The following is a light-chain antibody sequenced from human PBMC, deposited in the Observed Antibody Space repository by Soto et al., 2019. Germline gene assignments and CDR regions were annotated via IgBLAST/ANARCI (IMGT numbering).Light chain of an antibody. V-gene: IGKV3-20*01. J-gene: IGKJ5*01. CDR3: QQYGTSPYT. CDR2: GAS. Sequence: EIVWTQSPGTLSLSPGERATLSCRASQSISSSYLAWYQQKPAQAPRLLISGASSRATGIPDRFSGSGSGTDFTLTISRLEPEDFAVYYCQQYGTSPYTFGQGTRLEIK. CDR1: QSISSSY.